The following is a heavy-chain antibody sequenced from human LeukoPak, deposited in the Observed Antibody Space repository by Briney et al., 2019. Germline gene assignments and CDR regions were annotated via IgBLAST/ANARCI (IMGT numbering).Heavy chain of an antibody. D-gene: IGHD1-14*01. Sequence: PWGSLRLSCAASGFTFSGYSMNWVRQAPGKGLEWVSYIITSGTTVSYADSVKGRFTISRDNAKNSLYLQMNSLRDEDTAVYYCARILGLTLDYWGQGTLVTVSS. CDR3: ARILGLTLDY. CDR1: GFTFSGYS. CDR2: IITSGTTV. V-gene: IGHV3-48*02. J-gene: IGHJ4*02.